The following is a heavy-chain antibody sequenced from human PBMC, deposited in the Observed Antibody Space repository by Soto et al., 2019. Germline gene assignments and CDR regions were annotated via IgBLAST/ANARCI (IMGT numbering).Heavy chain of an antibody. V-gene: IGHV3-7*01. CDR2: IKQDGSEK. J-gene: IGHJ4*02. Sequence: GGSLRLSCAASGFTFSSYWMSWVRQAPGKGLEWVANIKQDGSEKYYVDSVKGRFTISRDNAKNSLYLQMNSLRAEDTAVYYCARDYEIPSVKTYYFDYWGQGTLVTVSS. D-gene: IGHD3-16*01. CDR1: GFTFSSYW. CDR3: ARDYEIPSVKTYYFDY.